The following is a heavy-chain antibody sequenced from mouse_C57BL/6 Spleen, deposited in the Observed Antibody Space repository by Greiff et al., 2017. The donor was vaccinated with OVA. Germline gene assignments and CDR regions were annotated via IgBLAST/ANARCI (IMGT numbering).Heavy chain of an antibody. CDR2: INPNNGGT. CDR1: GYTFTDYN. Sequence: EVKLQESGPELVKPGASVKIPCKASGYTFTDYNMDWVKQSHGQSLEWIGDINPNNGGTIYNQKFKGKATLTVDKSSSTAYMELRSLTSEDTAVYYCARLDDYHWYFDGWGTGTTVTVSS. J-gene: IGHJ1*03. CDR3: ARLDDYHWYFDG. D-gene: IGHD2-4*01. V-gene: IGHV1-18*01.